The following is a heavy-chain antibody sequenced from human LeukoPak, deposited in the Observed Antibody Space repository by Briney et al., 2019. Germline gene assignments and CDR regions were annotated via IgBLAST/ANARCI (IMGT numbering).Heavy chain of an antibody. J-gene: IGHJ4*02. CDR1: GFTFRTYA. D-gene: IGHD3-22*01. CDR3: AKSPAYYYDSSGYFHY. V-gene: IGHV3-23*01. CDR2: ISGSGTKS. Sequence: GGSLRLSCAASGFTFRTYAMSWVRQAPGKGLEWVSIISGSGTKSYYADSVKGRFTISRDNSKNTLYLQMNSLRAEDTALYYCAKSPAYYYDSSGYFHYWGQGTLVTVSS.